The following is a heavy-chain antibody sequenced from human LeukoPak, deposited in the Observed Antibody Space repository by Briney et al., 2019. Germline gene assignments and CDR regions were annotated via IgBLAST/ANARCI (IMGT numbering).Heavy chain of an antibody. V-gene: IGHV3-21*01. J-gene: IGHJ4*02. CDR3: ARDLAHDY. CDR2: VSSSSGHI. Sequence: KPGGSLRLSCAASGFSFSGYSMNWVRQAPGKGLEWVSSVSSSSGHIYYADSVKGRFTISRDNAKNSLYLQMNTLRAEDTAVYYCARDLAHDYWGQGTLVTVFS. CDR1: GFSFSGYS.